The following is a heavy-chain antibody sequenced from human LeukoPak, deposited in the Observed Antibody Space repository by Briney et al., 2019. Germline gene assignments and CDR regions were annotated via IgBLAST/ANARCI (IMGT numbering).Heavy chain of an antibody. CDR3: ARDRRDGYCLGH. CDR2: MYSGGTT. Sequence: GGSLRLSCTGSGFTVSSSYMSWVRQTPGKGLEWVSVMYSGGTTYYADSVKGRFTISRDSSKNPVNLQMNSLRAEDTAVYYCARDRRDGYCLGHWGQGTLVTVSS. V-gene: IGHV3-66*01. J-gene: IGHJ4*02. D-gene: IGHD2-2*03. CDR1: GFTVSSSY.